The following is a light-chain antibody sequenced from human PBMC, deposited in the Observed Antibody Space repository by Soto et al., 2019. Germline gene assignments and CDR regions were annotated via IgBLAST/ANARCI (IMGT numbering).Light chain of an antibody. CDR1: SSDVGGYN. V-gene: IGLV2-14*01. CDR3: SSYRNSSTPYV. Sequence: QSALTQPASVSGSPGQSITISCTGTSSDVGGYNVSWYQQHPGKAPKLIIYDVSNRPSGVSNRFSGFKSGNTASLTISGLQAEDEADYYCSSYRNSSTPYVFGTGTKLTVL. J-gene: IGLJ1*01. CDR2: DVS.